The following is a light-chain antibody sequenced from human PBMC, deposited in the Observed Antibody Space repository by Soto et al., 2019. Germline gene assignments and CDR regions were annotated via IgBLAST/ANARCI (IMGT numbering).Light chain of an antibody. J-gene: IGKJ5*01. V-gene: IGKV3-20*01. Sequence: EIVLTQSPATQSLSRGERATLSCRASERIYSAYLGWYQQKPGQAPRLLIYGTSSRATGIPDRFSGSGSGTDFTLTISRLEPEDFAVYYCQQYGNSPITFGQGTRLEIK. CDR2: GTS. CDR1: ERIYSAY. CDR3: QQYGNSPIT.